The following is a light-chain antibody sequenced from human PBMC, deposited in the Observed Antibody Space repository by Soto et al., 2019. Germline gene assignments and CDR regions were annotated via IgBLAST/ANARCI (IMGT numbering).Light chain of an antibody. V-gene: IGKV1-39*01. J-gene: IGKJ4*01. CDR3: QQSYSTPLT. CDR2: AAS. Sequence: DIQVTQSPSSLSASVGDRVTITCRATQSISSYLNWYQQKPGTAPKLLIYAASSLQSGVPSRFSGSGSGTDFTLTISSLQPEDFATYYCQQSYSTPLTFGGGTKVEIK. CDR1: QSISSY.